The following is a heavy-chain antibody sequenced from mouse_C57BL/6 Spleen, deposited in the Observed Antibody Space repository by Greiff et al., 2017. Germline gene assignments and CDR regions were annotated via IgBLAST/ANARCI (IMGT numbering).Heavy chain of an antibody. CDR2: IDPSDSET. CDR3: ARISHSYGSSYGYYFDY. D-gene: IGHD1-1*01. V-gene: IGHV1-52*01. Sequence: QVQLKQPGAELVRPGSSVKLSCKASGYTFTSYWMHWVKQRPIQGLEWIGNIDPSDSETHYNQKFKDKATLTVDKSSSTAYMHLSSLTSEDSAVYYGARISHSYGSSYGYYFDYCGQGTTLTVSS. CDR1: GYTFTSYW. J-gene: IGHJ2*01.